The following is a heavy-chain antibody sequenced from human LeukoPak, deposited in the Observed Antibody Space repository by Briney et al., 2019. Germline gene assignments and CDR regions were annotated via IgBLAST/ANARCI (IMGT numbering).Heavy chain of an antibody. V-gene: IGHV3-13*01. CDR1: GFTFSTYD. J-gene: IGHJ6*03. D-gene: IGHD2-21*01. CDR3: ARATVIGNAPVPGYMDV. Sequence: GGSLRLSCAASGFTFSTYDMHWVRQVSGKGLEWVSSIGTIGDTFYPGSVKGRFTISRENAKNSLYLQMNGLRAEDTAVYYCARATVIGNAPVPGYMDVWGKGTTVTVSS. CDR2: IGTIGDT.